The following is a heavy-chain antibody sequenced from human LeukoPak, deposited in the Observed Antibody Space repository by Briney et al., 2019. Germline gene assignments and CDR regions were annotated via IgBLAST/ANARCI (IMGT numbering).Heavy chain of an antibody. Sequence: PSETLSLTCTVSGGSISSYYWSWIRQPPGKGLEWIGYIYYSGSTNYNPSLKSRVTISVDTSKNQFSLKLSSVTAAETAVYYCARDEYNWFDPWGQGTLVTVSS. V-gene: IGHV4-59*01. CDR2: IYYSGST. CDR3: ARDEYNWFDP. CDR1: GGSISSYY. J-gene: IGHJ5*02.